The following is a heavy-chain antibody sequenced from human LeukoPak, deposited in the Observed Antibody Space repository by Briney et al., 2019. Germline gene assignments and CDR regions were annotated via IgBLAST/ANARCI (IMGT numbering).Heavy chain of an antibody. CDR2: INLNSGGT. CDR1: GYTFTGYY. CDR3: ARDPRGRYCSGGSCQRYNWFDP. V-gene: IGHV1-2*02. Sequence: ASVKVSCKASGYTFTGYYMHWARQAPGQGLEWMGWINLNSGGTNYAQKFQGRVTMTRDTSISTAYMELSRLRSDDTAVYYCARDPRGRYCSGGSCQRYNWFDPWGQGTLVTVSS. J-gene: IGHJ5*02. D-gene: IGHD2-15*01.